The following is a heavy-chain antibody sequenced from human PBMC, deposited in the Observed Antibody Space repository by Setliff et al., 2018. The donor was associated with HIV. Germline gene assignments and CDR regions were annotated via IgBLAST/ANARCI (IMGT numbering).Heavy chain of an antibody. V-gene: IGHV4-34*01. J-gene: IGHJ4*02. CDR3: ARGGYSWSFDY. CDR1: GGSFSGYY. CDR2: INHSGST. Sequence: KLPEPLSLTCAVYGGSFSGYYWSWIRQPPGKGLEWIGEINHSGSTNYNPSLKSRVTISVDTSKNQFSLKLSSVTAADTAVYYCARGGYSWSFDYWGQGTLVTVSS. D-gene: IGHD5-18*01.